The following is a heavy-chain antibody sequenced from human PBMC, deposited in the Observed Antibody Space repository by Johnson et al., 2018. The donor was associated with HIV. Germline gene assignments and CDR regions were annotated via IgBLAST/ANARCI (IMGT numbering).Heavy chain of an antibody. CDR3: AKDQRGWFIAGAFDI. Sequence: VQLVESGGGLVQPGGSLRLSCAASGFTVSSNYMSWVRQAPGKGLESVSVVYSGGTTHYADSVKGRSTISRDNSKNTLYLQMNSLRADDTAVYYCAKDQRGWFIAGAFDIWGQGTMVTVSS. D-gene: IGHD6-19*01. J-gene: IGHJ3*02. CDR2: VYSGGTT. CDR1: GFTVSSNY. V-gene: IGHV3-66*01.